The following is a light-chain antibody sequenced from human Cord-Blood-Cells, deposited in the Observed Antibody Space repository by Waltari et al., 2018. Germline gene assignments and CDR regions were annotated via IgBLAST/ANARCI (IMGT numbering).Light chain of an antibody. Sequence: QSPLTQPPSASGSPGQSVTLPCTGTSRDVGRYNYVSWYQQHPGKAPKLMIYEVSKRPSGVPDRFSGSKSGNTASLTVSGLQAEDEADYYCSSYAGSNNYVFGTGTKVTVL. CDR3: SSYAGSNNYV. CDR1: SRDVGRYNY. V-gene: IGLV2-8*01. CDR2: EVS. J-gene: IGLJ1*01.